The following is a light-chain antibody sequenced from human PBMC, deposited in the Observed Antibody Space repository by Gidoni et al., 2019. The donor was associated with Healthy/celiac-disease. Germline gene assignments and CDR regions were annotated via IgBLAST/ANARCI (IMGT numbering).Light chain of an antibody. CDR2: GAS. J-gene: IGKJ1*01. Sequence: EIVLTQSPGTLSLSPGERATLSCRASQSVSSSYLAWYQQKPGQAPRLLIYGASSRATGIPDRFSGSGSGTDFTLTISRLEPEDFAVYYCQQYGGETFXQXTKVXIK. CDR3: QQYGGET. CDR1: QSVSSSY. V-gene: IGKV3-20*01.